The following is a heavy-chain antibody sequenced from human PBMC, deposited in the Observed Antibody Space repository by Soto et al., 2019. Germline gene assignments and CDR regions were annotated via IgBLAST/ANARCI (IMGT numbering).Heavy chain of an antibody. V-gene: IGHV1-2*04. CDR3: ARVSIARTPYDAFDI. Sequence: ASVKVSCKASGYTFTGYYMHWVRQAPGQGLEWMGWINPNSGGTNYAQKFQGWVTMTRDTSISTAYMELSRLRSDDTAVYYCARVSIARTPYDAFDIWGQGTMVNVSS. CDR2: INPNSGGT. J-gene: IGHJ3*02. CDR1: GYTFTGYY. D-gene: IGHD2-21*01.